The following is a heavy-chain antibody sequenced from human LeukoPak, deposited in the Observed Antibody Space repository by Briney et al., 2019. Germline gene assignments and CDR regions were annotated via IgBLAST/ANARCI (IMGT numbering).Heavy chain of an antibody. J-gene: IGHJ4*02. V-gene: IGHV3-30-3*01. CDR2: ISYDGSNK. CDR3: ARDLVPYQLLIYFDY. D-gene: IGHD2-2*01. Sequence: PGRSLRLSCAASGFTFSSYAMHWVRQAPGKGLEWVAVISYDGSNKYYADSVKGRFTISRDNSKNTLYLQMNSLRAEDTAVYYCARDLVPYQLLIYFDYWGQGTLVTVSS. CDR1: GFTFSSYA.